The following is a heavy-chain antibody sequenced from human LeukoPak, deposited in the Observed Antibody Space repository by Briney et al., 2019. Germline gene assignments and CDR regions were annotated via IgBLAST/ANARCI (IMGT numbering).Heavy chain of an antibody. Sequence: PGGSLRLSCAASGFTFSSYGMHWVRQAPGRGLEWEAFVPFDGIQKYYSDSLKGRFTISRDNSKNTLYLQLNSLRPDDTAVYYCAKARSGIAMVTAISQWGQGTLVTVSS. V-gene: IGHV3-30*02. CDR1: GFTFSSYG. D-gene: IGHD2-21*02. CDR3: AKARSGIAMVTAISQ. CDR2: VPFDGIQK. J-gene: IGHJ4*02.